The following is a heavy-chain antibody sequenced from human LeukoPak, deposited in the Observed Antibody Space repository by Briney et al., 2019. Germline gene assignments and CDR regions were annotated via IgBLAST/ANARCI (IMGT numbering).Heavy chain of an antibody. V-gene: IGHV3-7*01. Sequence: PGGSLRLSCAASGFTFSSYWMSWVRQAPGKGLEWVGNIKQDGSEKYYVDSVKGRFTISRDNAKNSLYLQMNSLRAEDTAVYYCARALWFRELLPDYWGQGTLVTVSS. J-gene: IGHJ4*02. CDR2: IKQDGSEK. CDR3: ARALWFRELLPDY. CDR1: GFTFSSYW. D-gene: IGHD3-10*01.